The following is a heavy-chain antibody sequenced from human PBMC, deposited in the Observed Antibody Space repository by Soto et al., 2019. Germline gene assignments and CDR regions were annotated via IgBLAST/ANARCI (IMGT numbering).Heavy chain of an antibody. CDR1: GFTLSSYA. Sequence: GSPRLSFAASGFTLSSYALSWVRQAPWPVVPWVSSISGSGGSTYYAESVKVRCTISRDTYKNTLYLQMNSLRAEYTAVYYCAKDDGMYYYDSSGSFYGMDVWGQGSTVTVTS. CDR2: ISGSGGST. V-gene: IGHV3-23*01. D-gene: IGHD3-22*01. J-gene: IGHJ6*02. CDR3: AKDDGMYYYDSSGSFYGMDV.